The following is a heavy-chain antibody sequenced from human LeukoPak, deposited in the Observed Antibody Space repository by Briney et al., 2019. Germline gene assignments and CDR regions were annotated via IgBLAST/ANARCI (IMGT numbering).Heavy chain of an antibody. J-gene: IGHJ5*02. Sequence: SVKVSCKASGGTFSSYAISWVRQAPGQGLEWMGGIIPIFGTANYAQKFQGRVTMTRDMSTSTVYMELSSLRSEDTAVYYCARCSLRRFLGGSFSVGVFDPWGQGTLVTVSS. CDR2: IIPIFGTA. CDR1: GGTFSSYA. D-gene: IGHD1-26*01. CDR3: ARCSLRRFLGGSFSVGVFDP. V-gene: IGHV1-69*05.